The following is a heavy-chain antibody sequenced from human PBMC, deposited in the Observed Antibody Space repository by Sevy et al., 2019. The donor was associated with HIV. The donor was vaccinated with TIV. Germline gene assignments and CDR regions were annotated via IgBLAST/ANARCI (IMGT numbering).Heavy chain of an antibody. CDR3: ARGPHHYYDSSAFFDY. CDR1: GFTFSSYE. J-gene: IGHJ4*02. D-gene: IGHD3-22*01. CDR2: IISSGSSK. V-gene: IGHV3-48*03. Sequence: GGSLRLSCTASGFTFSSYEMNWVRQAPGKGLEWVSKIISSGSSKYYADSVKGRFTISRDNAKNSLFLQMNSLRAEDTAVSYCARGPHHYYDSSAFFDYWGQGTLVTVSS.